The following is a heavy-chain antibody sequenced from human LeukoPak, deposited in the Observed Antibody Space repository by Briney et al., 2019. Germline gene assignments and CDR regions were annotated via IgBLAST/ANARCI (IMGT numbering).Heavy chain of an antibody. V-gene: IGHV3-48*01. J-gene: IGHJ4*02. CDR2: ISSSSSTI. CDR1: GFTFSSYE. D-gene: IGHD3-22*01. Sequence: GGSPRLSCAASGFTFSSYEMNWVRQAPGKGLEWVSYISSSSSTIYYADSVKGRFTISRDNAKNSLYLQMNSLRAEDTAVYYCARGSEYYYDSSGYPGFDYWGQGTLVTVSS. CDR3: ARGSEYYYDSSGYPGFDY.